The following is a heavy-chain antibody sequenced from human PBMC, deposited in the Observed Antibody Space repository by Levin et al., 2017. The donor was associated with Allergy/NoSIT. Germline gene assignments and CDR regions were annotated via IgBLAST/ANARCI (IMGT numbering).Heavy chain of an antibody. CDR3: AKDRGGYDPRSYWFFDI. CDR1: RFTFSSYA. J-gene: IGHJ2*01. V-gene: IGHV3-23*01. CDR2: ISGGGGST. D-gene: IGHD5-12*01. Sequence: GGSLRLSCAASRFTFSSYAMSWVRQAPGKGLEWVSGISGGGGSTYYADSVKGRFTISRDNSKNTLYLQMNSLRAEDTAVYYCAKDRGGYDPRSYWFFDIWGRGTLVTVSS.